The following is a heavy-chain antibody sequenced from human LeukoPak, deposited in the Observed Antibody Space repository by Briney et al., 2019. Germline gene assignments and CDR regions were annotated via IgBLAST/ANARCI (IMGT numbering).Heavy chain of an antibody. CDR2: IYPGDSDT. CDR1: GYSFTNYW. V-gene: IGHV5-51*01. Sequence: GESLQISCKGSGYSFTNYWIGWVRQLPGKGLEWMGIIYPGDSDTRYSPSFQGQVTISADKSISTAYLQWSSLKASDTAMYYCITGGSGSFYNTFDYWGQGTLVIVSS. J-gene: IGHJ4*02. D-gene: IGHD3-10*01. CDR3: ITGGSGSFYNTFDY.